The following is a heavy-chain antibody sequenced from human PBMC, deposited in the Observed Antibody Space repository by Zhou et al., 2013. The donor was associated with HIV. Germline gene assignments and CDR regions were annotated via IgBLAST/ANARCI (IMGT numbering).Heavy chain of an antibody. V-gene: IGHV4-39*07. J-gene: IGHJ4*02. Sequence: QVQLQESGPGLVKASETLSLTCTVSGGSIRSNRHYWGWIRQPPGKGLQWIGSISYGGDTFYNPSLKSRVAISVDSSKNQFSLRLRYVTAADTAVYYCARRRLNVWGFIVQADSFDYWGQGTLVTVSS. CDR1: GGSIRSNRHY. CDR2: ISYGGDT. D-gene: IGHD3-16*01. CDR3: ARRRLNVWGFIVQADSFDY.